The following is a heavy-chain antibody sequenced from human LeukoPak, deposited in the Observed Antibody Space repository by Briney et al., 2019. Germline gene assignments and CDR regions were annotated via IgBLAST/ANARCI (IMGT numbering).Heavy chain of an antibody. Sequence: PGGSLRLSCAASGFTFSSFHMNWVRQAPGKGLEWVSYIRSDSTTIYYADSVKGRFTISRDNAKNSLYLQMNSLRAEDTALYYCARVNYGSGSYYTTWGQGTLVTVSS. V-gene: IGHV3-48*04. CDR1: GFTFSSFH. J-gene: IGHJ5*02. D-gene: IGHD3-10*01. CDR3: ARVNYGSGSYYTT. CDR2: IRSDSTTI.